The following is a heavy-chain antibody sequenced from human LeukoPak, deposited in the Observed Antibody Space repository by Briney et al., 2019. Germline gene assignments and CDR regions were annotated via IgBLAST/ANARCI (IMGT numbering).Heavy chain of an antibody. V-gene: IGHV3-30*02. D-gene: IGHD6-25*01. J-gene: IGHJ4*02. Sequence: GGSLRLSCAASGFTFSSYGMHWVRQTPGKGLEWVAFTRYDGYNKYHADSVKGRFTISRDNSKNTLYLQMNSLRAEDTAVYYCARVLAAYDYWGQGTLVTVSS. CDR2: TRYDGYNK. CDR3: ARVLAAYDY. CDR1: GFTFSSYG.